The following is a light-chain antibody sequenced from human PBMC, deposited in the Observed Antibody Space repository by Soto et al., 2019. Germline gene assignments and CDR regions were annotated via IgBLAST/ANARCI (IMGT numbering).Light chain of an antibody. J-gene: IGLJ1*01. CDR1: SSDIGSYNY. Sequence: QSGLTQPASVSGSPGQSITISCTGTSSDIGSYNYVSWYQQYPGKAPKLMIYDVSNRPSGVSNRFSGSKSANTASLTISGLQSEDEADYYCSSYTTSNTLVFGTGTKLTVL. CDR3: SSYTTSNTLV. V-gene: IGLV2-14*01. CDR2: DVS.